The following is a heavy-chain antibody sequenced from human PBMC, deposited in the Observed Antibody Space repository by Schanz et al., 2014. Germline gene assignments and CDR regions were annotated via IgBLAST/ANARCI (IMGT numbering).Heavy chain of an antibody. J-gene: IGHJ4*02. CDR1: GYSFTTYD. V-gene: IGHV1-8*01. CDR3: ASSYGDRAL. CDR2: MNPTTGNR. D-gene: IGHD4-17*01. Sequence: QVQLVQSGAEVKKPGASVRVSCKASGYSFTTYDVNWVRQATGQGLEWMGWMNPTTGNRVYAQNFQGRDTMTRDTSLKTDCMKMTDLKLEDAGVYYGASSYGDRALWGQGTLIAVSS.